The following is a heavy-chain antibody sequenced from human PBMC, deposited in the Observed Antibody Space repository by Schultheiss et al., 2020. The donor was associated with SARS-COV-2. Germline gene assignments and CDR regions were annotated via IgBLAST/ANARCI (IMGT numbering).Heavy chain of an antibody. Sequence: GGSLRLSCAASGFTFNTYSMNWVRQAPGKGLEWVSYISSSGSTIYYADSVKGRFTISRDNSKNTLYLQMNSLRAEDTAVYYCARSPYYYYGMDVWGQGTTVTVSS. V-gene: IGHV3-48*01. CDR1: GFTFNTYS. J-gene: IGHJ6*02. CDR3: ARSPYYYYGMDV. CDR2: ISSSGSTI.